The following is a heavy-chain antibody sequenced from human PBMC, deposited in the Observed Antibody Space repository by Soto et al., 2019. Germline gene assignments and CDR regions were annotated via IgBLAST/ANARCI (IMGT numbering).Heavy chain of an antibody. Sequence: EVQLVESGGGLIQPGGSLRLSCVASGFIVSSNQMSWVRQAPGKGLEWVSVIYSGHTTYYADSVEGRFTISRDDSKNTTKTQNHAGPVELQPPTPKTNPKKCFIKKKKAVKVGYGGFFWGEEGPQTTNYRWGGGQ. D-gene: IGHD3-16*01. CDR1: GFIVSSNQ. J-gene: IGHJ3*01. V-gene: IGHV3-53*01. CDR3: TNPKKCFIKKKKAVKVGYGGFFWGEEGPQTTNYRWG. CDR2: IYSGHTT.